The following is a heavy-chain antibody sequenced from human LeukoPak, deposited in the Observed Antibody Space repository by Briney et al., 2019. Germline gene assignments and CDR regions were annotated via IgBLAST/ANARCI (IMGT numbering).Heavy chain of an antibody. CDR3: ARDRASMTVADSGVFDP. CDR2: IYYSGST. V-gene: IGHV4-59*01. CDR1: GGSISSYY. D-gene: IGHD3-22*01. J-gene: IGHJ5*02. Sequence: SETLSLTCTVSGGSISSYYWSWIRQPPGKGLEWIGYIYYSGSTNYNPSLKSRVTISVDTSKNQFSLKLSSVTAADTAVYYCARDRASMTVADSGVFDPWGQGTPVTASS.